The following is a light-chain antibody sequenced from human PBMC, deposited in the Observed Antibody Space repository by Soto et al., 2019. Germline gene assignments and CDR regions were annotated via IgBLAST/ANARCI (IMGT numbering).Light chain of an antibody. Sequence: DIQMTQSTSTLSSSVGDGVTITCWASQILGSWLAWYQQNPGKAPKLLIYKATNLQSGVPSRFSGSGSGTDFSLNISSLQTVDSANYVCQQYNDFQYNFGPGTQLEI. CDR3: QQYNDFQYN. V-gene: IGKV1-5*03. J-gene: IGKJ2*01. CDR2: KAT. CDR1: QILGSW.